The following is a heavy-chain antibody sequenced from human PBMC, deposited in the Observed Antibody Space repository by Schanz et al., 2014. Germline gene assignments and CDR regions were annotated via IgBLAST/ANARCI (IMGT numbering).Heavy chain of an antibody. CDR1: GFTFSNHA. J-gene: IGHJ4*02. D-gene: IGHD2-21*01. Sequence: VQLVESGGGLVQPGGSLRLSCAASGFTFSNHALSWVRQAPGKGLEWVSGIGGSGDSTHYADSVKGRFIISRDNSNNTVYLQMNTLRAEDTAVYYCAREDCSATSCYFRYWGQGTLVTVSS. CDR2: IGGSGDST. V-gene: IGHV3-23*04. CDR3: AREDCSATSCYFRY.